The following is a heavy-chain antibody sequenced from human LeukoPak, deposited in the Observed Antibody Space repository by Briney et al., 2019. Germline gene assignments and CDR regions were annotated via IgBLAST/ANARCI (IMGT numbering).Heavy chain of an antibody. CDR2: IYHSGST. J-gene: IGHJ3*02. D-gene: IGHD2-15*01. CDR1: GYSISSGYY. CDR3: ARNRGTDDAFDI. V-gene: IGHV4-38-2*02. Sequence: SETLSLTCTVSGYSISSGYYWGWIRQPPGKGLEWIGSIYHSGSTYYNPSLKSRVTISVDTSKNQFSLKLSSVTAADTAVYYCARNRGTDDAFDIRGQGTMVTVSS.